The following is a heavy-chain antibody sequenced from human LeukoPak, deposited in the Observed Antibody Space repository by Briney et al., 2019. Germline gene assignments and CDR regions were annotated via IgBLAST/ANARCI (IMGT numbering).Heavy chain of an antibody. CDR3: ARGGEGAHNSGYESYYVDY. CDR1: GGSISSGGYY. V-gene: IGHV4-31*03. Sequence: SQTLSLTCTVSGGSISSGGYYWSWIRQHPGKGLEWIGYIYYSGSTYYNPSLKSRVTISVDTSKNQFSLKLSSVTAADTAVYYCARGGEGAHNSGYESYYVDYWGQGTLVTVSA. J-gene: IGHJ4*02. CDR2: IYYSGST. D-gene: IGHD5-18*01.